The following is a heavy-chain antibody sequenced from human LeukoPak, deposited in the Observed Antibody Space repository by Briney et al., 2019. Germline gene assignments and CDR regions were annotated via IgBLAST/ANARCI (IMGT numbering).Heavy chain of an antibody. CDR3: AKEFNTRVDY. J-gene: IGHJ4*02. Sequence: PGGSLRLSCAASGFTFSSYGMHWVRQAPGKGLEWVAFIRYDGSSKYYADSVKGRFTISRDNSKNTLYLQMNSLRAEDTAVYYCAKEFNTRVDYWGQGTLVTVSS. V-gene: IGHV3-30*02. CDR2: IRYDGSSK. CDR1: GFTFSSYG.